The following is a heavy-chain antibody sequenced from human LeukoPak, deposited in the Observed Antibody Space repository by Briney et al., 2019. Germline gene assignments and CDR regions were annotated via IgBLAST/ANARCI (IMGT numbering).Heavy chain of an antibody. D-gene: IGHD3-10*01. J-gene: IGHJ4*02. Sequence: LRLSCAASGFTFSNYAMSWIRQPPGKGLEWIGYIYYSGSTYYNPSLKSRVTISVDTSKNQFSLKLSSVTAADTAVYYCARDRRAGNSYYFDYWGQGTLVTVSS. V-gene: IGHV4-30-4*01. CDR1: GFTFSNYA. CDR2: IYYSGST. CDR3: ARDRRAGNSYYFDY.